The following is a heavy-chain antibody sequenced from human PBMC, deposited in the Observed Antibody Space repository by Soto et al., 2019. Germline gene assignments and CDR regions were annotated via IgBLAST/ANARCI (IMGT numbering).Heavy chain of an antibody. CDR2: IYPGDSDT. V-gene: IGHV5-51*03. D-gene: IGHD6-13*01. CDR3: ARLTSSGTAAASYGMDV. Sequence: EVQLVQSGAEVKKPGESLKISCNGSGYSFTSYWIGWVRQMPGKVLEWMGIIYPGDSDTRYSPSFQGKFTISADKSISTAYLKGSSLKASDTAMYYCARLTSSGTAAASYGMDVWGQGTTVTVSS. J-gene: IGHJ6*02. CDR1: GYSFTSYW.